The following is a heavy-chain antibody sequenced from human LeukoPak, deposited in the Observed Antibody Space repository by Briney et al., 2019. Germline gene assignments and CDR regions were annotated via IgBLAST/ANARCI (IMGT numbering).Heavy chain of an antibody. V-gene: IGHV3-66*01. CDR2: IYSGGST. D-gene: IGHD6-19*01. Sequence: GGSLRLSCAASGFTVSSNYMSWVRQAPGKGLEWVSVIYSGGSTYYADSVKGRFTISGDNSKNTLYLQMNSLRAEDTAVYYCAREGSGWEAREIEWGQGTLVTVSS. CDR1: GFTVSSNY. J-gene: IGHJ4*02. CDR3: AREGSGWEAREIE.